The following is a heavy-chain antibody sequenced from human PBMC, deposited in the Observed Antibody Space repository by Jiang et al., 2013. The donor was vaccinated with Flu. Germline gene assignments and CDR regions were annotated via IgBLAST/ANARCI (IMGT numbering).Heavy chain of an antibody. V-gene: IGHV4-59*13. Sequence: GSGLVKPSETLSLTCTVSGGSISSYYWSWIRQPPGKGLEWIGYIYYSGSTNYNPSLKSRVTISVDTSPNQFSLRLSSVTAADTAVYYCARVWGNFDSWGQGTLVTVSS. D-gene: IGHD3-16*01. J-gene: IGHJ4*02. CDR1: GGSISSYY. CDR2: IYYSGST. CDR3: ARVWGNFDS.